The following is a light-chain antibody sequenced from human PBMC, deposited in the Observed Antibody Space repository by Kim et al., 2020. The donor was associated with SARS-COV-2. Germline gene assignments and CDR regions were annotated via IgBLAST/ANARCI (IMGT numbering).Light chain of an antibody. J-gene: IGKJ1*01. V-gene: IGKV3-20*01. CDR3: QQYGSSRT. CDR1: QSVSSNY. CDR2: GAS. Sequence: LSPGESATLSCRASQSVSSNYLAWYQQKPGQAPRLLIYGASSRATGIPDRFSGSGSGTDFTLTISRLEPEDSAVYYCQQYGSSRTFGQGTKVDIK.